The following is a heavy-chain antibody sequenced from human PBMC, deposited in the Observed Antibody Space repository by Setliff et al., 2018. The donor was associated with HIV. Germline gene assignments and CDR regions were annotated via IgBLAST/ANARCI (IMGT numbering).Heavy chain of an antibody. CDR2: IYYSGST. Sequence: SETLSLTCTVSGGSISNFYWSWIRQPPGKGLEWIGYIYYSGSTTYNPSLESRVTISIDTSKNQFSLKLSSVTAADTAVYYCARQHYYDSSGRNLMDVWGKGTTVTVS. J-gene: IGHJ6*03. CDR3: ARQHYYDSSGRNLMDV. V-gene: IGHV4-59*08. D-gene: IGHD3-22*01. CDR1: GGSISNFY.